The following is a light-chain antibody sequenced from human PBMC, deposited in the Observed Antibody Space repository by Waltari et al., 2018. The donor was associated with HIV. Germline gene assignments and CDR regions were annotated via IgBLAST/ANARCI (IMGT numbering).Light chain of an antibody. V-gene: IGKV1-12*01. CDR2: AAS. J-gene: IGKJ3*01. CDR3: QQDNSFPCT. CDR1: QGLSSW. Sequence: DIQMTHSPSSVSASVGDRVTISCRSSQGLSSWLAWYQQKPGTAPKLLIDAASRLQSGGPSRFSGSGSETDSNLTISSLQREDFATHCCQQDNSFPCTFGPGTKVDIK.